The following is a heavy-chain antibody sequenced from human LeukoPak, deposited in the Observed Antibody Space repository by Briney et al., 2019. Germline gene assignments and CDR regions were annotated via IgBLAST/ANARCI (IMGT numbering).Heavy chain of an antibody. V-gene: IGHV4-4*07. CDR2: IYASGNT. Sequence: SETLSLTCTVSGGSISSYYWSWIRQPAGKGLEWIGRIYASGNTNYNPSLKSRVTMSVDTSENQFSLKLTSVTAADTAVYYCARGGRGRNWFDPWGQGTLVTVSS. D-gene: IGHD3-10*01. CDR3: ARGGRGRNWFDP. J-gene: IGHJ5*02. CDR1: GGSISSYY.